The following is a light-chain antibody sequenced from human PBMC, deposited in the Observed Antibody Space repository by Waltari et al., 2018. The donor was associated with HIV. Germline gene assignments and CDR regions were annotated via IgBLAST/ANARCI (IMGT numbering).Light chain of an antibody. Sequence: GQSITISCTGASSDVGSYNLVSWYQQHPGKAPKLMIYEVSKRPSGVSNCFSGSKSGNTASLTLSRLQTEDEADYYCCSYAGSTSWVFGGGTKLTVL. V-gene: IGLV2-23*02. CDR2: EVS. J-gene: IGLJ3*02. CDR1: SSDVGSYNL. CDR3: CSYAGSTSWV.